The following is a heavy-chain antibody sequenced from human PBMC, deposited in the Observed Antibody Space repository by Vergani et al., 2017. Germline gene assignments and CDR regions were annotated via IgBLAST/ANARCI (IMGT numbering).Heavy chain of an antibody. J-gene: IGHJ4*02. CDR1: GYSFTSYW. CDR3: ARFSSSPNDFDY. D-gene: IGHD6-6*01. Sequence: EVQLVQSGAEVKKPGESLRISCMGSGYSFTSYWISWVRQMTGKGREWMGSIDPRDSYTNYSPSYQGHVTISADKYSSTAYLQWSRLKASDTAIYYCARFSSSPNDFDYWGQGTLVTVSS. CDR2: IDPRDSYT. V-gene: IGHV5-10-1*03.